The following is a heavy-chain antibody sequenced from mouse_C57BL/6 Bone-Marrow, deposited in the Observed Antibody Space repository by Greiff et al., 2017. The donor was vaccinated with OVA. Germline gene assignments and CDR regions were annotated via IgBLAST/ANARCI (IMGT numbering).Heavy chain of an antibody. CDR2: IYPSDSET. Sequence: QVQLKQPGAELVRPGSSVKLSCKASGYTFTSYWMDWVKQRPGQGLEWIGNIYPSDSETHYNQKFKDKATLTVDKSSSTAYMQLSSLTSEDSAVYYGARWDGYWYFDVWGTGTTVTVSS. J-gene: IGHJ1*03. V-gene: IGHV1-61*01. CDR3: ARWDGYWYFDV. CDR1: GYTFTSYW. D-gene: IGHD2-3*01.